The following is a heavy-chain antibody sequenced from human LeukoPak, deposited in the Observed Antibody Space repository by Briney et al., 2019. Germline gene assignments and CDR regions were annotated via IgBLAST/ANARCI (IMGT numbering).Heavy chain of an antibody. Sequence: PSETLSLTCTVSGGSISSSSYYWGWIRQPPGKGLEWIGSIYYSGSTYYNPSLKSRVTISVDTSKNQFSLKLSSVTAADTAVYYCARSSYYDFWSGYYKWRDVPPIGGWFDPWGQGTLVTVSS. V-gene: IGHV4-39*07. CDR3: ARSSYYDFWSGYYKWRDVPPIGGWFDP. D-gene: IGHD3-3*01. CDR2: IYYSGST. J-gene: IGHJ5*02. CDR1: GGSISSSSYY.